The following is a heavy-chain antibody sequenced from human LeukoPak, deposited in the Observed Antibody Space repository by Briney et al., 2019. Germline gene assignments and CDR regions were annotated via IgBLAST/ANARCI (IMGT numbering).Heavy chain of an antibody. Sequence: ASVKVSCKASGYTFNDYYIHWVQQAPGKGLEWMGRVDLEDGDTIYAEKFQGRVTITADTSTDTAFMDLSSLTSFDTAVYYCARGSRSFDWLRAYFHLWGQGTVVSVSP. CDR3: ARGSRSFDWLRAYFHL. V-gene: IGHV1-69-2*01. CDR2: VDLEDGDT. CDR1: GYTFNDYY. D-gene: IGHD3-9*01. J-gene: IGHJ4*02.